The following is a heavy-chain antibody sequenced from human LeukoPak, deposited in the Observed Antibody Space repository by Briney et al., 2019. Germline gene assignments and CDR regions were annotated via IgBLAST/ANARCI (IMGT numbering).Heavy chain of an antibody. CDR2: MNPNSGNT. J-gene: IGHJ6*03. V-gene: IGHV1-8*01. CDR1: GYTFTTYD. Sequence: VASVKVSCKASGYTFTTYDINWVRQATGQGLEWMGWMNPNSGNTGYAQKFQGRVSMTRNTSISTAYMELSSLRSEDTAVYYCARSGQYCSSTSCYFSYYYYYMDVWGKGTTVTVSS. D-gene: IGHD2-2*01. CDR3: ARSGQYCSSTSCYFSYYYYYMDV.